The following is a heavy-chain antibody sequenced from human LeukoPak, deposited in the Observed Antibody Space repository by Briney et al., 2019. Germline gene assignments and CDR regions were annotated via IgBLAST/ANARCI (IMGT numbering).Heavy chain of an antibody. D-gene: IGHD1-14*01. CDR2: ISVSSDYI. Sequence: GGSLRLSCTASGFTFTSYSMNWVRQAPGKGLEWVSAISVSSDYIFYADSVKGRFTISRDNAQNSLFLQMNSLRAEDTAVYYCARGGRNSYFFDFWGQGTLVTVSS. CDR3: ARGGRNSYFFDF. J-gene: IGHJ4*02. CDR1: GFTFTSYS. V-gene: IGHV3-21*01.